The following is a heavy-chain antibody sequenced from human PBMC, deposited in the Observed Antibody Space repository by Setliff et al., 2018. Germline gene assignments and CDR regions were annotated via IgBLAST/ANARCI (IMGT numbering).Heavy chain of an antibody. V-gene: IGHV3-7*01. D-gene: IGHD2-2*01. J-gene: IGHJ6*03. CDR2: IKEDGSEN. Sequence: PGGSLRLSCEASGFTFTSYWMSWVRQAPGKGLEWVANIKEDGSENYYVDSVMGRFTISRDNAKNTLYLQMNSLRAEDKAVYYCARARYCSSTSCYYYYYMDVWGKGTTVTVSS. CDR3: ARARYCSSTSCYYYYYMDV. CDR1: GFTFTSYW.